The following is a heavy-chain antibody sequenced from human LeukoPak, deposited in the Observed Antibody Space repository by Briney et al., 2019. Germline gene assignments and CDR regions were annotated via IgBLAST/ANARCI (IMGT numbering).Heavy chain of an antibody. CDR3: ASAPNRSDY. D-gene: IGHD3-16*02. CDR2: ISYDGSNK. J-gene: IGHJ4*02. Sequence: GGSLRLSCAASGFTFSSYAMHWVRQAPGKGLEWVAIISYDGSNKYSADSVKGRFTISRDNSKNTLYLQMNSLRAEDTAVYYCASAPNRSDYWGQGTLVTVSS. V-gene: IGHV3-30-3*01. CDR1: GFTFSSYA.